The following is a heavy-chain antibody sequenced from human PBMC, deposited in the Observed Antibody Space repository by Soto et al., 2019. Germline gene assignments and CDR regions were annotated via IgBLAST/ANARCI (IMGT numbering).Heavy chain of an antibody. CDR1: GFTFSSYA. D-gene: IGHD6-6*01. Sequence: EVQLLESGGGLVQPGGSLRLSCAASGFTFSSYAMSWVRQAPGKGLEWVSAISGSGGSTYYADSVKGRFTISRDNSKNTLYLQMNSLRAEDTAVYYCAKDRRGSSSSYYGMDVWGQGTTVTVSS. V-gene: IGHV3-23*01. CDR2: ISGSGGST. CDR3: AKDRRGSSSSYYGMDV. J-gene: IGHJ6*02.